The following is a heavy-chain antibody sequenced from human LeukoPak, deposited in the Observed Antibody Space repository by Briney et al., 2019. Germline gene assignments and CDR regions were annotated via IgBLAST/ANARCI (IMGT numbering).Heavy chain of an antibody. Sequence: GGSLRLSCAASGFTFSSYAMSWVRQAPGKGLEWVSAISGSGGSTYYADSVKGRFTISRDNSKNTLYLQMNSLRAEDTAVYYCAKDSPQTSSQIYYFDYWGQGTLVTVSS. D-gene: IGHD6-13*01. CDR2: ISGSGGST. CDR1: GFTFSSYA. J-gene: IGHJ4*02. V-gene: IGHV3-23*01. CDR3: AKDSPQTSSQIYYFDY.